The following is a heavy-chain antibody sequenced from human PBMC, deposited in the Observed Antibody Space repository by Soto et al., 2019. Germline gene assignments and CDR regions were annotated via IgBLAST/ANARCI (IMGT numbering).Heavy chain of an antibody. Sequence: ASVKVSCKASGYTLTGYYMHWVRQAPGQGLEWMGWINPNSGGTNYAQKFQGRVTMTRDTSISTAYMELSRLRSDDTAVYYCASAYDEYQLPDYYYYYGMDVWGQGTTVTVSS. CDR1: GYTLTGYY. CDR3: ASAYDEYQLPDYYYYYGMDV. V-gene: IGHV1-2*02. J-gene: IGHJ6*02. CDR2: INPNSGGT. D-gene: IGHD2-2*01.